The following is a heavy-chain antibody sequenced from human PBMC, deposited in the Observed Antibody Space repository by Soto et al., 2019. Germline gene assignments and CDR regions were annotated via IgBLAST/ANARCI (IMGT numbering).Heavy chain of an antibody. J-gene: IGHJ5*02. D-gene: IGHD1-1*01. V-gene: IGHV3-33*01. CDR2: IWHDGRNK. CDR3: AGGQGGYYTWFAT. CDR1: GFTFSSYG. Sequence: QVQLVESGGGVVQPGRSLRLSCAASGFTFSSYGMHWVRQAPGKGLEWVAVIWHDGRNKYYADSVKGRFTTSRDNSKNTLCRQMDSLRAEDTSVYYCAGGQGGYYTWFATWGQGTLVTVSS.